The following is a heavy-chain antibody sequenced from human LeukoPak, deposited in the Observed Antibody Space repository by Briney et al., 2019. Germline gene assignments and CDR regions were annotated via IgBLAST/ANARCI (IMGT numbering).Heavy chain of an antibody. D-gene: IGHD3-10*01. Sequence: GALLKISCKGSGYKFSIYLVGWVRQMPGKGLGWMGIIYPGDSDTRYSPSFQGQVIISADKSISTAYVQWSSLKASDTAMYYCARAYYYGSGVDAFDIWGQGTMVTVSS. CDR3: ARAYYYGSGVDAFDI. V-gene: IGHV5-51*01. J-gene: IGHJ3*02. CDR2: IYPGDSDT. CDR1: GYKFSIYL.